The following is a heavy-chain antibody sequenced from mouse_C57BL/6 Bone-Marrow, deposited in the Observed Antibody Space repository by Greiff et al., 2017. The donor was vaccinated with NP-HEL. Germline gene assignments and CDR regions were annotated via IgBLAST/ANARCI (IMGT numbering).Heavy chain of an antibody. CDR1: GYTFTSYG. J-gene: IGHJ2*01. D-gene: IGHD1-1*01. CDR2: IYPRSGNT. Sequence: QVQLQQSGAELARPGASVKLSCKASGYTFTSYGISWVKQRTGQGLEWIGEIYPRSGNTYYNEKFKGKATLTADKSSSTAYMELRSLTSEDSAVYFCARITTVVAKKDYFDYWGQGTTLTVSS. V-gene: IGHV1-81*01. CDR3: ARITTVVAKKDYFDY.